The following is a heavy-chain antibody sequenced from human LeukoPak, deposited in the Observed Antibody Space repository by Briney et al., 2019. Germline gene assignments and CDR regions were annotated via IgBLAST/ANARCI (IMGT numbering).Heavy chain of an antibody. V-gene: IGHV3-48*03. J-gene: IGHJ3*02. D-gene: IGHD3-16*01. CDR2: ISSSGGTI. CDR1: GFTFSSYA. Sequence: GGSLRLSCRTSGFTFSSYAMSWVRQAPGKGLEWVSYISSSGGTIYYADSVKGRFTISRDNAKNSLYLQMNSLRAEDTAVYYCARDKTFAFDIWGQGTMVTVSS. CDR3: ARDKTFAFDI.